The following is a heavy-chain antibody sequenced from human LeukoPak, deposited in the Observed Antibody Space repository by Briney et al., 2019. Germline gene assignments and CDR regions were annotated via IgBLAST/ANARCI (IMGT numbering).Heavy chain of an antibody. CDR1: GGTFSSYA. J-gene: IGHJ4*02. Sequence: SVKVSCKASGGTFSSYAISWVRQAPGQGLEWMGGIIPIFGTANYAQKFQGRGTITADKATSTAYMELSSLRSEDTAVYYCARALGAVAGIFDYWGQGTLVTVSS. CDR2: IIPIFGTA. V-gene: IGHV1-69*06. D-gene: IGHD6-19*01. CDR3: ARALGAVAGIFDY.